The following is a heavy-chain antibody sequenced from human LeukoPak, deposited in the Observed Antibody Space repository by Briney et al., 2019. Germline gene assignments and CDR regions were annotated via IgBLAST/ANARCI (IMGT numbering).Heavy chain of an antibody. J-gene: IGHJ4*02. CDR2: IIPILGIA. CDR3: ALTTYYGSSGYYPYYFDY. CDR1: AGTFSSYT. Sequence: SVKVSCKASAGTFSSYTISWVRRAPGQGLEWMGRIIPILGIANYAQKFQGRVTITADKSTSTAYMELSSLRSEDTAVYYCALTTYYGSSGYYPYYFDYWGQGTLVTVSS. D-gene: IGHD3-22*01. V-gene: IGHV1-69*02.